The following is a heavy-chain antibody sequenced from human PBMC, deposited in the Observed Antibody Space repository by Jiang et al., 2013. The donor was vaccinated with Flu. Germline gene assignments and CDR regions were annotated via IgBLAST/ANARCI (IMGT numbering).Heavy chain of an antibody. CDR2: ISGSSNST. D-gene: IGHD1-26*01. Sequence: QLVESGGGLVQPGGSLRLSCVASGFTFSSYAMSWVRQAPGKGLEWVSSISGSSNSTYHADSVKGRFTVSRDNSKNTLYLQMNSLRGDDTAVYYCAKDETTYSGSHYWYFDVWGRGTVVTVSS. CDR1: GFTFSSYA. V-gene: IGHV3-23*04. CDR3: AKDETTYSGSHYWYFDV. J-gene: IGHJ2*01.